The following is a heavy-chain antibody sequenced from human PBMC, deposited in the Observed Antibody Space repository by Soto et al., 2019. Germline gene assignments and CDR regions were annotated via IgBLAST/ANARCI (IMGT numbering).Heavy chain of an antibody. J-gene: IGHJ6*02. V-gene: IGHV3-30-3*01. D-gene: IGHD3-3*01. Sequence: GGSLRLSCAASGFTFSSYAMHWVRQAPGKXLEWVAVISYDGSNKYYADSVKGRFTISRDNSKNTLYLQMNSLRAEDTAVYYCARDGLRFLEWLLYYYYYRMDVWGQGTTVTVSS. CDR2: ISYDGSNK. CDR3: ARDGLRFLEWLLYYYYYRMDV. CDR1: GFTFSSYA.